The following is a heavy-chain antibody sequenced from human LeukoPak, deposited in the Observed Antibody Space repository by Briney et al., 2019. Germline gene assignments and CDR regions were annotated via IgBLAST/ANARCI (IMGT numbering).Heavy chain of an antibody. V-gene: IGHV4-61*02. D-gene: IGHD4-23*01. J-gene: IGHJ4*02. CDR2: IYTSGST. CDR3: ARGDYGGNSNY. CDR1: GGSISSGSYY. Sequence: SQTLSLTCTVSGGSISSGSYYWSWIRQPAGKGLEWIGRIYTSGSTNYNPSLKSRATISVDTSKNQFSLKLSSVTAADTAVYYCARGDYGGNSNYWGQGTLVTVSS.